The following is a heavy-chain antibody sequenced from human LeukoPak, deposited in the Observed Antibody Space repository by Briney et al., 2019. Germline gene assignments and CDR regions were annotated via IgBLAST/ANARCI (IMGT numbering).Heavy chain of an antibody. D-gene: IGHD3-10*01. CDR2: IYYSGNT. Sequence: SETLSLTCSVSGGSINSHYWTWIRQPPGKGLEWIRYIYYSGNTNYSPSLKGRVTISVDTSKNQFSLRLNSVTAADTAVYCCARVSPESFSFPFDYWGQGTLVTVSS. CDR1: GGSINSHY. CDR3: ARVSPESFSFPFDY. V-gene: IGHV4-59*11. J-gene: IGHJ4*02.